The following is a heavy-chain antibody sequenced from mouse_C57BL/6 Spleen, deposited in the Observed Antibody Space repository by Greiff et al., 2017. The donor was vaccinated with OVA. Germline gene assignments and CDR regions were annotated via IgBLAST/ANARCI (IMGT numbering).Heavy chain of an antibody. CDR3: AYHGAMDY. D-gene: IGHD5-5*01. V-gene: IGHV1-50*01. CDR2: IDPSDSYT. Sequence: QVQLQQPGAELVKPGASVKLSCKASGYTFTRYWMQWVKQRPGQGLEWIGEIDPSDSYTNYNQKFKGKATLTVDTSSSTAYMQLSSLTSEDSAVYYCAYHGAMDYWGQGTSVTVSS. CDR1: GYTFTRYW. J-gene: IGHJ4*01.